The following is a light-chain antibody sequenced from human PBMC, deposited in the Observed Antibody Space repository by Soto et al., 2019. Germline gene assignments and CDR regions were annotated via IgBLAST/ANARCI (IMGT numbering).Light chain of an antibody. Sequence: EIVLTQSPGTMSVSPGERATLSCRASQAITASYLAWYHQRPGQAPRLLIYGISIRAPGIPDRFSGSGSGSDFTLTIDSLESEDVGGFFCHQYGSKPYTFGQGTSLQI. CDR2: GIS. CDR1: QAITASY. CDR3: HQYGSKPYT. V-gene: IGKV3-20*01. J-gene: IGKJ2*01.